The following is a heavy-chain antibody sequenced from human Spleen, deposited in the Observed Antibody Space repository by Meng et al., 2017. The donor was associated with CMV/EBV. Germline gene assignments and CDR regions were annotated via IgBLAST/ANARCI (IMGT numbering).Heavy chain of an antibody. D-gene: IGHD6-13*01. J-gene: IGHJ5*02. Sequence: GYAFNVFQMSWLREAHGHGLGWMGWVRPSTGGSRIAQKFQGRVTMSRDMPINTAYMKVTGLTSDDTAVYYCARNALQLRHNWFDPWGQGTLVTVSS. CDR2: VRPSTGGS. CDR1: GYAFNVFQ. V-gene: IGHV1-2*02. CDR3: ARNALQLRHNWFDP.